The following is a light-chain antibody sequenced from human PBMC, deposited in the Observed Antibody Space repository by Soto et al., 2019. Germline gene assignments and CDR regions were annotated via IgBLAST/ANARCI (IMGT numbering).Light chain of an antibody. J-gene: IGLJ2*01. CDR3: SSYTTSSTRV. CDR2: DVS. Sequence: QSALTQPASVSGSPGQSITISCTGTSSDVGGYNYVSWYQQHPGKAPKLMIYDVSIRPSGVSNRFSGSKSGNTASLTISGIQAEDEADYYCSSYTTSSTRVFGGGTKLTVL. CDR1: SSDVGGYNY. V-gene: IGLV2-14*01.